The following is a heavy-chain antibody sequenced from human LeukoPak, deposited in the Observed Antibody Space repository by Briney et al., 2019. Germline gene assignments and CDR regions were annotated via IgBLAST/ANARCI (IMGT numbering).Heavy chain of an antibody. Sequence: PGGALRLSCAASGFSFSTYSMNWIRQAPGQGLEWVSSINSDSIWIYYADSVRGRFTISRDNARNSLYLQMNSLTVEDTAIYYCARDAGGRTQREGWFDPWGQGTLVTVSS. CDR3: ARDAGGRTQREGWFDP. CDR2: INSDSIWI. CDR1: GFSFSTYS. J-gene: IGHJ5*02. V-gene: IGHV3-21*01. D-gene: IGHD1-1*01.